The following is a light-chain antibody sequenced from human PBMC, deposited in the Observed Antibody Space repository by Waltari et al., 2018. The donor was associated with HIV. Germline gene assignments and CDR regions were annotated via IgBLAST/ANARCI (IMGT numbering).Light chain of an antibody. Sequence: SALPLPRSVSVSPGQPVPTSRNGTSSDGGGYNYAPWYQQHPGKAPKLVIYDVSKRPSGVPDRFSGSKSANTASRTISGLQAEDEAEYYCCSYAGSYTYVCGTGTKGTVL. J-gene: IGLJ1*01. CDR1: SSDGGGYNY. V-gene: IGLV2-11*01. CDR3: CSYAGSYTYV. CDR2: DVS.